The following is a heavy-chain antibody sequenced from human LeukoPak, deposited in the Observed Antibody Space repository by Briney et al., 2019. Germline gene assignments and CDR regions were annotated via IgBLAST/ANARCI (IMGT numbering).Heavy chain of an antibody. CDR1: GFTSSDYY. Sequence: PGGSLRLSCAASGFTSSDYYMTWIRQPPGKGAEWISYISSSGGTTTYVDSVKGRFTISRDNAKNSLYLQMNSLRADDTAVYYCARSNYYTVDVWGQGTAVTVSS. CDR2: ISSSGGTT. J-gene: IGHJ6*02. V-gene: IGHV3-11*01. CDR3: ARSNYYTVDV.